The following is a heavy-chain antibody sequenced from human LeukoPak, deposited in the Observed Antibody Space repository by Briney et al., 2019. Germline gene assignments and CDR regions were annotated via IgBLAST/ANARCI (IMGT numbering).Heavy chain of an antibody. CDR2: IRYDGSNK. J-gene: IGHJ6*03. D-gene: IGHD2-15*01. CDR1: GFTFSSYG. CDR3: AREKGPVVVAATTPYYYYYYMDV. V-gene: IGHV3-30*02. Sequence: PGGSVRLSCAASGFTFSSYGMHWVRQAPGKGLEWVAFIRYDGSNKYYADSVKGRFTISRDNSKNTLYLQMNSLRAEDTAVYYCAREKGPVVVAATTPYYYYYYMDVWGKGTTVTVSS.